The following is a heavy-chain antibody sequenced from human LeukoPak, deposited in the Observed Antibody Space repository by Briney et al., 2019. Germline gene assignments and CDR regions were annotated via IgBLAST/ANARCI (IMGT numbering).Heavy chain of an antibody. CDR3: ARDHYYDSSGYNGWFDP. D-gene: IGHD3-22*01. Sequence: GGSLRLSCAASGFTFSDYYMSWIRQAPGKGLEWVSYISSSGSTIYYTDSVKGRFTISRDNAKNSLYLQMNNLRAEDTAVYYCARDHYYDSSGYNGWFDPWGQGTLVTVSS. CDR2: ISSSGSTI. V-gene: IGHV3-11*04. CDR1: GFTFSDYY. J-gene: IGHJ5*02.